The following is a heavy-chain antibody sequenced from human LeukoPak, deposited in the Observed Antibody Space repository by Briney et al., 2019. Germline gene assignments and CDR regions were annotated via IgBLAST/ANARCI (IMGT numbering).Heavy chain of an antibody. J-gene: IGHJ6*02. Sequence: GGSLRLSCAASGYTFSDYYMSWIRQAPGKGLEWVSYISSSGSSIYYADSVKGRLTISRDNAKNSLYLQMNSLRAEDTAVYYCARDGGYYYYGMDVWGQGTTVTVSS. CDR3: ARDGGYYYYGMDV. CDR2: ISSSGSSI. D-gene: IGHD3-16*01. CDR1: GYTFSDYY. V-gene: IGHV3-11*01.